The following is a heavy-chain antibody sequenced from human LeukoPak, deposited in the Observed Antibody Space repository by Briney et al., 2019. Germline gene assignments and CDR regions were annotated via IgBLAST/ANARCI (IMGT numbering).Heavy chain of an antibody. V-gene: IGHV3-21*05. CDR1: GFTFSFYS. D-gene: IGHD1-26*01. Sequence: PGGSLRLSCAGSGFTFSFYSLNWVRQAPGRGLEWVSFISGSGSDIFYADSVKGRFTISRDNAKNSVSLQMDSLRGDDTAVYYCARDIGGSYSAIDYWGQGTLDTVSS. CDR3: ARDIGGSYSAIDY. J-gene: IGHJ4*02. CDR2: ISGSGSDI.